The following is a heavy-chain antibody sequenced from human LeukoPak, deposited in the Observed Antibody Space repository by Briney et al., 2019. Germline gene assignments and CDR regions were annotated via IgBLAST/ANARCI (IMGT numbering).Heavy chain of an antibody. CDR2: IKQDGSEK. CDR3: ARSTRDIVVVPALDAFDI. CDR1: GFTFSSYW. Sequence: GGSLRLSCAASGFTFSSYWMSWVRQAPGKGLEWVANIKQDGSEKYYVDSVKGRFTISRDNAKNSLYLQMNSLRAEDTAVYYCARSTRDIVVVPALDAFDIWGQGTMVTVSS. V-gene: IGHV3-7*01. D-gene: IGHD2-2*01. J-gene: IGHJ3*02.